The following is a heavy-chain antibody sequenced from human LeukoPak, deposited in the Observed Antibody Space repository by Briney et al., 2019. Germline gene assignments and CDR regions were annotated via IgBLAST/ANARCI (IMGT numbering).Heavy chain of an antibody. Sequence: SETLSLTCTVSGGSIISSIYYWGWIRQPPGKGLEWIGNIYYSGSTYYSPSLKSRVTISVDSSKNQFSLRLSSVTAADTAVYYCAREFDYWAQGTLVTVSS. J-gene: IGHJ4*02. CDR3: AREFDY. V-gene: IGHV4-39*07. CDR1: GGSIISSIYY. CDR2: IYYSGST.